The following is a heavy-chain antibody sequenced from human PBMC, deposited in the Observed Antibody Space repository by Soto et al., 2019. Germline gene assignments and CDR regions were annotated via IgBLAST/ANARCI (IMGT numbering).Heavy chain of an antibody. D-gene: IGHD2-2*01. Sequence: QVQLVQSGAEVKKPGSSVKVSCKASGGTFSSYAISWVRQAPGQGLEWMGGIIPIFGTANYAQKFQGRVTMTADESTSTAYMELSSLRSEDTAVYYCAREIVVVPAAPHYYYGMDVWGQGTTVTVSS. V-gene: IGHV1-69*01. J-gene: IGHJ6*02. CDR2: IIPIFGTA. CDR1: GGTFSSYA. CDR3: AREIVVVPAAPHYYYGMDV.